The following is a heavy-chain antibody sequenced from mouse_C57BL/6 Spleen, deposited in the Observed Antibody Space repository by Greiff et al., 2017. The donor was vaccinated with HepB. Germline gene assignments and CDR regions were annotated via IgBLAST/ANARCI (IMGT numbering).Heavy chain of an antibody. Sequence: QVQLQQPGAELVKPGASVKLSCKASGYTFTSYWMQWVKQRPGQGLEWIGEIDPSDSYTNYNQKFKGKATLTVDTSSSTAYMQLSSLTSEDSAVYYCARRGYGYHFDYWGQGTTLTVSS. CDR2: IDPSDSYT. CDR3: ARRGYGYHFDY. V-gene: IGHV1-50*01. J-gene: IGHJ2*01. CDR1: GYTFTSYW. D-gene: IGHD2-2*01.